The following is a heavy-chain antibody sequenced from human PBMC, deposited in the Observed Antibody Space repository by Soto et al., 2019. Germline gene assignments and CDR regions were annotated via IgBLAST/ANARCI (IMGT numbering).Heavy chain of an antibody. CDR1: GYTFTSYG. V-gene: IGHV1-18*01. D-gene: IGHD3-22*01. CDR2: ISAYNGNT. CDR3: ARVRNSYDSSGYYYPDAECFQH. Sequence: ASVKVSCKASGYTFTSYGISWVRQAPGQGLEWMGWISAYNGNTNYAQKLQGRVTMTTDTSTSTAYMELRSLRSEDTAVYYCARVRNSYDSSGYYYPDAECFQHWGQGTLVTVSS. J-gene: IGHJ1*01.